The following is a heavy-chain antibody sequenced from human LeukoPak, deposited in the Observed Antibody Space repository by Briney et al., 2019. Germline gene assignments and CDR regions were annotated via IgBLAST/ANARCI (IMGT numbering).Heavy chain of an antibody. J-gene: IGHJ4*01. D-gene: IGHD5-18*01. V-gene: IGHV3-48*02. CDR1: GFSISTYR. Sequence: GGALRLSCAACGFSISTYRMNSVRQALGTGLEWISYISTSGGTIYYADSVKGRFTISRDNVKNSLYLQMNSLRDEYTAVYYCLSDPVTYWGQGTLVTVSS. CDR2: ISTSGGTI. CDR3: LSDPVTY.